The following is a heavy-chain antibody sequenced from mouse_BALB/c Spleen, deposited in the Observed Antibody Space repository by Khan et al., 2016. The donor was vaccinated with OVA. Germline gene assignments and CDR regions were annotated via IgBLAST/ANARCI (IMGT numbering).Heavy chain of an antibody. CDR2: INYSGST. Sequence: EVQLQESGPGLVKPSQSLSLTCTVTGYSITSDYAWNWIRQFPGNRLEWMGYINYSGSTSTRPSLKSRISITRDTSKNQIFLQLNSVTTEDTATYDCVRGRSYWGQGTLVTVSA. J-gene: IGHJ3*01. CDR3: VRGRSY. V-gene: IGHV3-2*02. CDR1: GYSITSDYA.